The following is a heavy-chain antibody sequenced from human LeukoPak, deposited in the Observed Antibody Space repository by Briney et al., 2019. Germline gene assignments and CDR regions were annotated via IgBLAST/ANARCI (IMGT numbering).Heavy chain of an antibody. J-gene: IGHJ4*02. CDR3: ATGYQLPY. Sequence: SQTLSLTCAISGDSVTATTSAWNWIRHSPSRGLEWLGRTYYRSKWYSDYAVSVQSRIIISADPSKNQFSLQPKSVTPEDTAVYYCATGYQLPYWGQGTRVTVSS. V-gene: IGHV6-1*01. CDR1: GDSVTATTSA. CDR2: TYYRSKWYS. D-gene: IGHD3-9*01.